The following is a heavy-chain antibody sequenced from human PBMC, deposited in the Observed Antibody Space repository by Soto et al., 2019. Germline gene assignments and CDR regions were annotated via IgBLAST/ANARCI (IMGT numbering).Heavy chain of an antibody. CDR3: ARPTLERLFDY. CDR1: GYTFTGYY. Sequence: ASVKVSCKASGYTFTGYYMRWVRQAPGQGLEWMGWINPNSGDTQYAQKFQGRVTMTRDTSISTAYMELSRLTSDDTAVFYCARPTLERLFDYWGQGTLVTVSS. D-gene: IGHD1-1*01. CDR2: INPNSGDT. J-gene: IGHJ4*02. V-gene: IGHV1-2*02.